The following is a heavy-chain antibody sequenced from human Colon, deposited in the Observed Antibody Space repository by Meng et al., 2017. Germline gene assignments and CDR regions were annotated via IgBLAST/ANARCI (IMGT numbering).Heavy chain of an antibody. J-gene: IGHJ4*02. CDR1: GASISSYF. CDR2: IYNSGST. V-gene: IGHV4-59*01. Sequence: QAQLQGAGPGLVKPSETLYLTCTGSGASISSYFWRWIRQPPGRGLELIGYIYNSGSTNYNPSLTSRVTISVDTSKNQFSLKLSSVTAADTAIYYCARGLTGYFAHTDYWGQGTLVTVSS. CDR3: ARGLTGYFAHTDY. D-gene: IGHD3-9*01.